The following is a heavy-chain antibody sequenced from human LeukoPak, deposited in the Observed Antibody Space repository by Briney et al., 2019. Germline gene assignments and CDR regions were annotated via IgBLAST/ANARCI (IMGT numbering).Heavy chain of an antibody. CDR3: ARDPWLPDCSSTSCYTGWFDP. D-gene: IGHD2-2*02. Sequence: TGGSLRLSCAASGFTFSSYEMNWVRQAPGKGLEWVSYISSSGSTIYYADSVKGRFTISRDNAKNSLYLQMNSLRAEDTAVYYCARDPWLPDCSSTSCYTGWFDPWGQGTLVTVSS. V-gene: IGHV3-48*03. CDR1: GFTFSSYE. CDR2: ISSSGSTI. J-gene: IGHJ5*02.